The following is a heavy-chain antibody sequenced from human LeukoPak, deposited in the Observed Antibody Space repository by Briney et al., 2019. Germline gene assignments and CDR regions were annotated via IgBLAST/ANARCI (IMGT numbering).Heavy chain of an antibody. CDR1: GFTFDDYA. CDR3: AKSVVAAAGAPRHAFDI. D-gene: IGHD6-13*01. CDR2: ISWNSGSI. V-gene: IGHV3-9*03. J-gene: IGHJ3*02. Sequence: GGSLRLSCAASGFTFDDYAMHWVRQAPGKGLEWVSGISWNSGSIGYADSVKGRFTISRDNAKNSLYLQMNSLRAEDMALYYCAKSVVAAAGAPRHAFDIWGQGTMVTVSS.